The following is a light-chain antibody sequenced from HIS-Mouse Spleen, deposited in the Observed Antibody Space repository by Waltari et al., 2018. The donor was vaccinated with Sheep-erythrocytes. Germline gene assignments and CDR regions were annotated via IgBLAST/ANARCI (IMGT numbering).Light chain of an antibody. Sequence: QSALTQPGSVSGSPGQSITIPCTGTSSDVGRYYLVSGYQQHPGNAPKPMIYEGSKRPSGVSNRFSGSKSGNTASLTISGLQAEDEADYYCCSYAGSSTWVFGGGTKLTVL. CDR2: EGS. CDR3: CSYAGSSTWV. CDR1: SSDVGRYYL. J-gene: IGLJ3*02. V-gene: IGLV2-23*01.